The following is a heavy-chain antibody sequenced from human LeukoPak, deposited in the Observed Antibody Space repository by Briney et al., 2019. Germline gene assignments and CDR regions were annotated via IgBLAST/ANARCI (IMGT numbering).Heavy chain of an antibody. Sequence: SETLSLTCTVSGGSIGSGGYYWSWIRQHPGKGLEWIGYIYYSGSTNYNPSLKSRVTISVDKSKNQFSLKLSSVTAADTAVYYCARAAYSSSWFDYWGQGTLVTVSS. CDR1: GGSIGSGGYY. D-gene: IGHD6-13*01. CDR2: IYYSGST. V-gene: IGHV4-31*03. CDR3: ARAAYSSSWFDY. J-gene: IGHJ4*02.